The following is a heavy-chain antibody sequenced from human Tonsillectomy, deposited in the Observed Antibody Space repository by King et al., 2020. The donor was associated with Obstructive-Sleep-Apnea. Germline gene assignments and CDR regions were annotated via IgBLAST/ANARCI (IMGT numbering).Heavy chain of an antibody. J-gene: IGHJ4*02. D-gene: IGHD2-21*02. V-gene: IGHV3-64*01. Sequence: VQLVESGGGLVQPGGSLRLSCAASGFTFNTYAMHWVRQAPGKGLEYVSAISSNGGSTYYANSVKGRFTISRDNSKNTLYLQMGSLRAEDMAVYYCARGIVVVTAILGYYFDYWGQGTLVTVSS. CDR2: ISSNGGST. CDR3: ARGIVVVTAILGYYFDY. CDR1: GFTFNTYA.